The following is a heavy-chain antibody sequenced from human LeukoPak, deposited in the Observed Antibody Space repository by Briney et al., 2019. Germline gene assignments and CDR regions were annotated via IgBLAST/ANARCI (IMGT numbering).Heavy chain of an antibody. CDR1: GFTVSSNY. J-gene: IGHJ3*02. D-gene: IGHD2-15*01. CDR2: IYSGGST. V-gene: IGHV3-66*02. Sequence: GGSLRLSCAASGFTVSSNYMSWVRQAPGKGLEWVSVIYSGGSTYYADSVKGRFTISRDNSKNTLYLQMNSLRDEDTAVYYCARVRHGPGSDAFDIWGQGTMVTVSS. CDR3: ARVRHGPGSDAFDI.